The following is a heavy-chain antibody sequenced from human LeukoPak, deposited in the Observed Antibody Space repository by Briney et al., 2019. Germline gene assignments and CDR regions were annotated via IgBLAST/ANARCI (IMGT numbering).Heavy chain of an antibody. Sequence: GGSMRLSCAASGFTFSVYYMSWIRQAPEKGLEWDSYIRSSSRYTNYADSVKGRLNIPRDSTKTSLYLQRNSVGAEDTAVYYCARAPSSYLWFGESYFDYWGQGTLVTVSS. J-gene: IGHJ4*02. CDR1: GFTFSVYY. CDR3: ARAPSSYLWFGESYFDY. V-gene: IGHV3-11*06. D-gene: IGHD3-10*01. CDR2: IRSSSRYT.